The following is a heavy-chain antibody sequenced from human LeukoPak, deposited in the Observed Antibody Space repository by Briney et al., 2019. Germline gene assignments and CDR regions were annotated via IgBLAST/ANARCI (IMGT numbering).Heavy chain of an antibody. D-gene: IGHD5-18*01. Sequence: SETLSLTCAVSGGSISSGGYSWSWIRQPPGKGLEWIGYIYHSGSTYYNPSLKSRVTISVDRSKNQFSLKLSSVTAADTAVYYCARDNGYGSNDYWGQGTLVTVSS. CDR1: GGSISSGGYS. CDR3: ARDNGYGSNDY. CDR2: IYHSGST. V-gene: IGHV4-30-2*01. J-gene: IGHJ4*02.